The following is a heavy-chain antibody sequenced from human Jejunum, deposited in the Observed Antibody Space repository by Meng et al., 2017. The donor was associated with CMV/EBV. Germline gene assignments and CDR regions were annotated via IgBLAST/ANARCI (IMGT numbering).Heavy chain of an antibody. CDR2: IYYSGST. J-gene: IGHJ5*02. D-gene: IGHD1-26*01. V-gene: IGHV4-30-4*01. Sequence: QVQLQESGPGLVKPYQTLSLTCTVSGGSISSGDYYWSWIRQPPGKGLEWIGCIYYSGSTYYNPSLKGRVTISVATSKNQFSLNLSSVTAADTAVYYCARGQRSYSGSYPEWFDPWGQGTLVTVSS. CDR3: ARGQRSYSGSYPEWFDP. CDR1: GGSISSGDYY.